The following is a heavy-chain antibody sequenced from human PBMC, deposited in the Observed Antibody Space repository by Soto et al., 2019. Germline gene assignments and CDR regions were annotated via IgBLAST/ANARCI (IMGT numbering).Heavy chain of an antibody. J-gene: IGHJ4*02. V-gene: IGHV3-23*01. CDR2: ISGSGGST. CDR3: ASQLVGATAHDY. CDR1: GFTFSSYA. D-gene: IGHD1-26*01. Sequence: GGSLRLSCAASGFTFSSYAMSWVRQAPGKGLEWVSAISGSGGSTYYADSVKGRFTISRDNSKNTLYLQMNSLRAEDTAVYYCASQLVGATAHDYWGQGTLVTVSS.